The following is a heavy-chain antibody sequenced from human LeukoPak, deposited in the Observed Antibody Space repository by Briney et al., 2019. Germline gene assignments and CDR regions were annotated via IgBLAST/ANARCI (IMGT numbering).Heavy chain of an antibody. CDR3: AKDRVAIATNWYFDL. V-gene: IGHV3-23*01. Sequence: HPGGPLRLSCAASGYTFSNYAVSWVRQAPGKGLEWVSAITGRGDSTYYADSVKGRFSISRDNSRNTFYLQMDSLRVEDTAVYYCAKDRVAIATNWYFDLWGRGTLVSVSS. CDR1: GYTFSNYA. D-gene: IGHD2-21*01. CDR2: ITGRGDST. J-gene: IGHJ2*01.